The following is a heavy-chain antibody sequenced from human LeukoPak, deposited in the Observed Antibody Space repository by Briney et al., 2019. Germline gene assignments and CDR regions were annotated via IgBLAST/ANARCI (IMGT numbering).Heavy chain of an antibody. Sequence: GASVKVSCKASGYTFTSRGFSWVRQAPGQGLGWMGWINADNGNTNYAQRLQGRVTMTTDTSTSTAYMELRSLRSDDTAVYYCARDEISGGWYNHWGQGTLVTVSS. V-gene: IGHV1-18*04. J-gene: IGHJ1*01. CDR2: INADNGNT. CDR1: GYTFTSRG. D-gene: IGHD6-19*01. CDR3: ARDEISGGWYNH.